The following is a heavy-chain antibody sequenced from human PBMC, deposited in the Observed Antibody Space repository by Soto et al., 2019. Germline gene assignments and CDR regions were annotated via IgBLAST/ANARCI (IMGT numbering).Heavy chain of an antibody. J-gene: IGHJ4*02. D-gene: IGHD3-22*01. CDR2: TYSSGNT. V-gene: IGHV4-39*02. Sequence: SETLSLTCTVSGGSSSSTSYYWGWIRQPPGKGLEWIGSTYSSGNTYYNPSLESRITISVDTSKSHLSLKLRSVTAADTAVFYCAGLYPYESSGYHLNYWGQGALVTVSS. CDR3: AGLYPYESSGYHLNY. CDR1: GGSSSSTSYY.